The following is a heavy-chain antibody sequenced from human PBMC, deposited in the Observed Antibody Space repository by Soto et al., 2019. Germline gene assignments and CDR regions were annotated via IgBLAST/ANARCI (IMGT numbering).Heavy chain of an antibody. Sequence: QITLKKSGLPLGKPPQPLPLPSTSPGFSLTPSTLGVGWIRQPPGKTPEWLALIYWNDDKRYSPSLKNRLTITKDTSKNQVVLTLTNMDPVDTATYFCAHLLGIAPYFDYWGQGTLVTVSS. V-gene: IGHV2-5*01. CDR2: IYWNDDK. D-gene: IGHD7-27*01. CDR3: AHLLGIAPYFDY. J-gene: IGHJ4*02. CDR1: GFSLTPSTLG.